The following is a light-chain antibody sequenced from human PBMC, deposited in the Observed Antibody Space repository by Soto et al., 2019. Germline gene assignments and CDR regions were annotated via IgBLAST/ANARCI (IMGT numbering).Light chain of an antibody. CDR3: QQHGSSPLT. CDR2: GAS. CDR1: QSVSSNY. J-gene: IGKJ4*01. Sequence: EIVLTQSPGILSLSPGERASLSCRASQSVSSNYLAWYQQKPGQAPRLLIYGASSRATGIPDRFSGSGSGTDFTLTVSRLEPEDFAVYYCQQHGSSPLTFGGGTRVQIK. V-gene: IGKV3-20*01.